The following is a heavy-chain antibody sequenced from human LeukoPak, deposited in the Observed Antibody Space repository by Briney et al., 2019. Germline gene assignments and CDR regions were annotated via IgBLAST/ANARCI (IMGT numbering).Heavy chain of an antibody. CDR3: AREVNSGSYYSPFDY. D-gene: IGHD1-26*01. CDR2: IYTSGST. V-gene: IGHV4-4*07. CDR1: GGSISSYY. Sequence: SETLSLTCTVSGGSISSYYWSWIRQPAGKGLEWIGRIYTSGSTNYNPSLKSRVTMSVDTSKNQFSLKLSSVTAADTAVYYCAREVNSGSYYSPFDYWGQGTLVTVPS. J-gene: IGHJ4*02.